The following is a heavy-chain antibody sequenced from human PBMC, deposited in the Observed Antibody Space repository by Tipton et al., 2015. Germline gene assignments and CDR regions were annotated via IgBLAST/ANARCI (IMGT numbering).Heavy chain of an antibody. D-gene: IGHD2/OR15-2a*01. CDR1: LGNFG. J-gene: IGHJ6*02. V-gene: IGHV3-33*01. Sequence: LGNFGMHWVRQAPGKGLKWVAVIWYDGANKYYAESVKGRFTISRDNSKNMVYLQMNSLRDEDTAVYYCARERGFLYHYAMDVWGQGTTVTVSS. CDR2: IWYDGANK. CDR3: ARERGFLYHYAMDV.